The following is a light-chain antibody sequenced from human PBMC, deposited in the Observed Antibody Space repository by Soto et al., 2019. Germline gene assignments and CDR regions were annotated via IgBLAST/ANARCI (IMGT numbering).Light chain of an antibody. V-gene: IGKV1-12*02. J-gene: IGKJ2*01. CDR3: QHYNNWPFT. CDR1: QPISSW. Sequence: IQMTQSPSSVSASVGDRVTITCRASQPISSWLAWYQQKPGQPPNLLIYSASTLRSGVPSRFSGSESGTLFTLTISSLQSEDFAVYYCQHYNNWPFTFGQGTKLEIK. CDR2: SAS.